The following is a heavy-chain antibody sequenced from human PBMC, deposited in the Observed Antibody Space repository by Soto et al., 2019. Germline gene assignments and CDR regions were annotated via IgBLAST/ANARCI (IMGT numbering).Heavy chain of an antibody. CDR3: ATLWGQD. CDR2: IYYSGST. D-gene: IGHD3-10*01. J-gene: IGHJ4*02. Sequence: QLQLQESGPGLVKPSETLSLTCTVSGGSISSSSYYWGWIRQPPGKGLEWIGRIYYSGSTYYNPSLKSRVPISVDTSKTQFSLQLSSVTAADTAVYYCATLWGQDWGQGTLVTVSS. V-gene: IGHV4-39*01. CDR1: GGSISSSSYY.